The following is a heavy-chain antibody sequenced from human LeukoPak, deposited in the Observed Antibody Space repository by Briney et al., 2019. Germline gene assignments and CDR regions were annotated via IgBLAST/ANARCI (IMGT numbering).Heavy chain of an antibody. V-gene: IGHV3-53*04. D-gene: IGHD3-3*01. CDR3: ARAYSDYLLYFDY. J-gene: IGHJ4*02. CDR1: GFTVSSNY. Sequence: GGSLRLSCAASGFTVSSNYMSWVRQAPGKGLEWVSVIYSGGSTYYADSVKGRFTISRHNSKNTLYLQMNSLRAEDTAVYYCARAYSDYLLYFDYWGQGTLATVSS. CDR2: IYSGGST.